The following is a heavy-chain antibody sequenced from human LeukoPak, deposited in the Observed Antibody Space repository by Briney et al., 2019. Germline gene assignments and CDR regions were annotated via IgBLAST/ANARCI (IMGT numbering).Heavy chain of an antibody. V-gene: IGHV4-61*01. J-gene: IGHJ5*02. CDR2: IYYSGST. CDR3: TRTNYCDYNWFVL. D-gene: IGHD4-17*01. Sequence: SETLSLTCTVSGGSVSSGSFYWSWIRQPPGQGLEWIGYIYYSGSTKYNPSLKSRVTMSVDTSKNQFSLKVTSVTAADTAVYYCTRTNYCDYNWFVLPLRGTLVTVSS. CDR1: GGSVSSGSFY.